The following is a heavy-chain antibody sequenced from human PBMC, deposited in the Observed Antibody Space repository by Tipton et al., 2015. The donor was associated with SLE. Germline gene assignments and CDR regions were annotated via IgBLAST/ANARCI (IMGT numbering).Heavy chain of an antibody. D-gene: IGHD4-17*01. CDR2: IRYDGSNK. Sequence: GSLRLSCAASGFTFSSYGMHWVRQAPGKGLEWAAFIRYDGSNKYYADSVKGRFTISRDNSKNTLYLQMNSLRAEDTAVYYCVATVITGYYGMDVWGQGTLVTVSS. CDR1: GFTFSSYG. V-gene: IGHV3-30*02. J-gene: IGHJ6*02. CDR3: VATVITGYYGMDV.